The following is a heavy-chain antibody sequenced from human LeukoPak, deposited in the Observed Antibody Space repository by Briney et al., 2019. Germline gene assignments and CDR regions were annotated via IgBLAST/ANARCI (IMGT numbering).Heavy chain of an antibody. CDR2: IYYSGST. D-gene: IGHD3-10*01. CDR3: ASGEVGAFDI. CDR1: GGSISSNY. Sequence: SETLSLTCTVSGGSISSNYWSWIRQPPGKGLEWIGYIYYSGSTNYNPSLESRVTISVDTSKNQFSLKLSSVTAADTAVYYCASGEVGAFDIWGQGTMVTVSS. V-gene: IGHV4-59*01. J-gene: IGHJ3*02.